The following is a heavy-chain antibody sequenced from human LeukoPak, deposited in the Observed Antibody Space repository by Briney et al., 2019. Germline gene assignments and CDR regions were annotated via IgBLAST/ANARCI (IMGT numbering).Heavy chain of an antibody. V-gene: IGHV3-74*01. Sequence: PGGSLRLSCAASGFTFSSYWMHWVRQAPGKGLVWVSRINTDGSITSYADSVKGRFTISRDNAKNTLYLQMNSLRAEDTAVYYCAKDNSGGDFWSGYYYTAENWFDPWGQGTLVTVSS. D-gene: IGHD3-3*01. CDR2: INTDGSIT. CDR1: GFTFSSYW. CDR3: AKDNSGGDFWSGYYYTAENWFDP. J-gene: IGHJ5*02.